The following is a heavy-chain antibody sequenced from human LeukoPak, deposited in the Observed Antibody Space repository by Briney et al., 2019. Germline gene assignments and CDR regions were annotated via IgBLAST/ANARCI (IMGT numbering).Heavy chain of an antibody. CDR2: IYYSGST. Sequence: SETLSLTCTVSGGSISNSYWSWIRQPPGKGLEWIGYIYYSGSTNYNPSLKSRVTISVDTSKNQFSLRLTSVTAADTAVYYCATTINYYDSSGHYYNWFDPSGQGTLVTVSS. CDR3: ATTINYYDSSGHYYNWFDP. CDR1: GGSISNSY. J-gene: IGHJ5*02. D-gene: IGHD3-22*01. V-gene: IGHV4-59*01.